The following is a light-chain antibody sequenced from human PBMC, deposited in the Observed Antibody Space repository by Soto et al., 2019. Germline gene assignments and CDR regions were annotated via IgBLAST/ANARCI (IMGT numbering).Light chain of an antibody. V-gene: IGKV3-15*01. CDR1: QSISSD. J-gene: IGKJ1*01. Sequence: EIVMTQSPATLSVSPGERATLSCRASQSISSDLAWYQQKPGQAPRLLIYAASTRATGLPARFSGSGSGTEFTLTISSLQSEDFATYYCQQSYSTPQTFGQGTKVEIK. CDR3: QQSYSTPQT. CDR2: AAS.